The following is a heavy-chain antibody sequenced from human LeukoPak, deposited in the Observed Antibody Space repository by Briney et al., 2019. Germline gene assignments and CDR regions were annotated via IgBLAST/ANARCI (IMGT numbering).Heavy chain of an antibody. Sequence: SETLSLTCTLSGGSISSYYWSWIRQPPRKGLEWIGYIYYSGSTNYNPSLKSRVTISVDTSKNQFSLKLSSVTAADTAVYYCARDRVYYMDVWGKGTTVTISS. CDR2: IYYSGST. J-gene: IGHJ6*03. CDR1: GGSISSYY. V-gene: IGHV4-59*01. CDR3: ARDRVYYMDV.